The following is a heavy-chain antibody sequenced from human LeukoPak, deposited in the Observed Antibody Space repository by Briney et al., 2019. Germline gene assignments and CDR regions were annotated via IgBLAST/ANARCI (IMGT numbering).Heavy chain of an antibody. CDR1: GGTFSSYA. CDR3: ARSQGAIAAAGTKYGYDAFDI. V-gene: IGHV1-69*05. D-gene: IGHD6-13*01. Sequence: GASVKVSCKASGGTFSSYAISRVRQAPGQGLEWMGGIIPIFGTANYAQKFQGRVTITTDESTSTAHMELSSLRSEDTAVYYCARSQGAIAAAGTKYGYDAFDIWGQGTMVTVSS. J-gene: IGHJ3*02. CDR2: IIPIFGTA.